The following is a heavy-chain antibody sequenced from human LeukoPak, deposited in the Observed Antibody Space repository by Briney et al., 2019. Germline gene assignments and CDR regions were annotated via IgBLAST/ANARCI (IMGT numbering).Heavy chain of an antibody. V-gene: IGHV3-33*01. CDR2: IWYDGSNK. D-gene: IGHD4-17*01. CDR1: GFTFSSYG. J-gene: IGHJ4*02. CDR3: AATPRMYGDYGVFLDY. Sequence: AGGSLRLSCAASGFTFSSYGMHWVRQAPGKGLEWVAVIWYDGSNKYYADSVKGRFTISRDNSKNTLYLQMNSLRAEDTAVYYCAATPRMYGDYGVFLDYWGQGTLVTVSS.